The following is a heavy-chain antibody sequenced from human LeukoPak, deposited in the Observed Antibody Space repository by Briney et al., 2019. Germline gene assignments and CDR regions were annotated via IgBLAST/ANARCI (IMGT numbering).Heavy chain of an antibody. CDR3: VRDPAPYSSSWFFDY. D-gene: IGHD6-13*01. V-gene: IGHV3-7*01. J-gene: IGHJ4*02. CDR1: GFTFSSYW. CDR2: IKQDGSEK. Sequence: SGGSLRLSCAASGFTFSSYWMSWVRQAPGKGLEWVANIKQDGSEKYYVDSVKGRFTISRDNAKNSLYLQMNSLRAEDTAVYYCVRDPAPYSSSWFFDYWGQGTLVTVSS.